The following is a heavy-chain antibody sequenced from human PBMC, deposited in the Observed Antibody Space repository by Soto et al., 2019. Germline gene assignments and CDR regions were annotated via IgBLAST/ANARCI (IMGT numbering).Heavy chain of an antibody. D-gene: IGHD3-22*01. CDR2: ISSSSSYI. Sequence: PWGSLRLSCAASGFTFSSYSMNWVRQAPGKGLEWVSSISSSSSYIYYADSVKGRFTISRDNAKNSLYLQMNSLRAEDTAVYYCASGAYYYDSSGYYYYWGQGTLVNVSS. J-gene: IGHJ4*02. CDR1: GFTFSSYS. CDR3: ASGAYYYDSSGYYYY. V-gene: IGHV3-21*01.